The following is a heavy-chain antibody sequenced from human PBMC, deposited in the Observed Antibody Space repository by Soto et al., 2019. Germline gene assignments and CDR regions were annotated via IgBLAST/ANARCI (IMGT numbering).Heavy chain of an antibody. Sequence: SETLSLTCTVSGGSISSYYWSWIRQHPGKGLEWIGYIYYSGSTYYNPSLKSRVTISLDTSKNQFSLKLTSVTAADTAVYYCARDSSFGEPFDYWGQGTLVTVSS. V-gene: IGHV4-59*06. CDR3: ARDSSFGEPFDY. D-gene: IGHD3-10*01. CDR1: GGSISSYY. CDR2: IYYSGST. J-gene: IGHJ4*02.